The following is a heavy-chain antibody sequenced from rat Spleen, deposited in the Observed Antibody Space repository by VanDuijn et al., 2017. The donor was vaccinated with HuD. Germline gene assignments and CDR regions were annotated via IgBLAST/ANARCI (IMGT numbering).Heavy chain of an antibody. V-gene: IGHV5-31*01. D-gene: IGHD1-11*01. CDR2: ITNGGDNT. J-gene: IGHJ3*01. CDR3: ARHGGLRNWFAY. Sequence: EVQLVESGGGLVQPGRSLKLSCVASGFTFNNYWMTWIRQAPGKGLEWVASITNGGDNTYYRDSVKGRFTISRDDAKSTQCLQMDSLRSEDTATYYCARHGGLRNWFAYWGQGTLVTVSS. CDR1: GFTFNNYW.